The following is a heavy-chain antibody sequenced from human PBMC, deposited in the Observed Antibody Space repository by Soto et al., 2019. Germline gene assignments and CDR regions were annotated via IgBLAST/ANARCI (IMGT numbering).Heavy chain of an antibody. CDR1: GFTFSSYW. Sequence: GGSLRLSCAASGFTFSSYWMHWVRQAPGKGLVWVSRINSDGSSTSYADSVKGRFTISRDNAKNTLYLQMNSLRAEDTAVYYCARDKSNDFPSVYYYGMDVWGQGTTVTVSS. D-gene: IGHD3-3*01. CDR3: ARDKSNDFPSVYYYGMDV. V-gene: IGHV3-74*01. CDR2: INSDGSST. J-gene: IGHJ6*02.